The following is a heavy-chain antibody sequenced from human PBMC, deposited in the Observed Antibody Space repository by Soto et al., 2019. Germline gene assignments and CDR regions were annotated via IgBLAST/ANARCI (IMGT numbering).Heavy chain of an antibody. CDR2: LLQDGHEK. J-gene: IGHJ4*02. Sequence: EVQLVESGGGLVQPGGSLRLSCEASGFMFTSHWMTWVRQAPGKGLEWVASLLQDGHEKYYVDSVKGRFTISRDNTRDSLFLQMNSLRAEDTAVYYCARDGSGHYYDTTGYRGYFFDHWGQGALVTVSS. D-gene: IGHD3-22*01. V-gene: IGHV3-7*01. CDR3: ARDGSGHYYDTTGYRGYFFDH. CDR1: GFMFTSHW.